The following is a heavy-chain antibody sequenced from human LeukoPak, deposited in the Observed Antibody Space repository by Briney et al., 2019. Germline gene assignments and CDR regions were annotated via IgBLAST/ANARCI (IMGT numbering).Heavy chain of an antibody. V-gene: IGHV3-23*01. D-gene: IGHD4-11*01. Sequence: PGRSLRLSCAASGFTFSSYAMHWVRQAPGKGLEWVSAISGSGGSTYYADSVKGRFTISRDNAKNTLYLQMNSLRAEDTAVYYCARDPTTVTTAIDYWGQGTLVTVSS. CDR3: ARDPTTVTTAIDY. CDR1: GFTFSSYA. J-gene: IGHJ4*02. CDR2: ISGSGGST.